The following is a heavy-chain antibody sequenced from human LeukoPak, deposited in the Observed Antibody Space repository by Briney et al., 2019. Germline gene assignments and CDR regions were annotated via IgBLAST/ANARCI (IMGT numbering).Heavy chain of an antibody. V-gene: IGHV1-2*04. CDR2: INPNSGGT. J-gene: IGHJ4*02. Sequence: VSVKVSCRASGYTFTGYYMHWVRQAPGQGLVWMGWINPNSGGTNYAQKFQGWVTMTRDTSISTAYMELSRLRSDDTAVYYCARGDDILTGYSAFDYWGQGTLVTVSS. D-gene: IGHD3-9*01. CDR1: GYTFTGYY. CDR3: ARGDDILTGYSAFDY.